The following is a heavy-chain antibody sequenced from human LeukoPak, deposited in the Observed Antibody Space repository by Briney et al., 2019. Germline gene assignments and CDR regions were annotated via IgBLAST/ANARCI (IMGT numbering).Heavy chain of an antibody. CDR3: ARVFGHSYGYEEGFDY. V-gene: IGHV4-39*07. CDR2: IYYSGST. CDR1: GGSISSSSYY. J-gene: IGHJ4*02. D-gene: IGHD5-18*01. Sequence: PSETLSLTCTVSGGSISSSSYYWGWIRQPPGKGLEWFGSIYYSGSTYYNPSLKSRVTISVDTSKNQFSLKLSSVTAADTAVYYCARVFGHSYGYEEGFDYWGRGTLVTVSS.